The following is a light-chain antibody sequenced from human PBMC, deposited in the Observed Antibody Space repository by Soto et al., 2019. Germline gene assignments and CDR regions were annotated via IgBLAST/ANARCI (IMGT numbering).Light chain of an antibody. CDR1: QSVSSSY. CDR2: GAS. CDR3: HQYGSSPRT. Sequence: EIVLTQSPGTLSLSPGERATLSCRASQSVSSSYLAWYQQKPGQAPRLLIYGASSRATGIPDRFSGSGSGTDFTLNISILEPEDFAVYYCHQYGSSPRTFGQGTKVEIK. V-gene: IGKV3-20*01. J-gene: IGKJ1*01.